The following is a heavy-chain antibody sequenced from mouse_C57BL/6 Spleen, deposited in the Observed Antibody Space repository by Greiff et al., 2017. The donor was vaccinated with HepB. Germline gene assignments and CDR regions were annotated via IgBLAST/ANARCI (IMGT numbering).Heavy chain of an antibody. CDR3: TRIYCDSSYGYFDV. Sequence: EVQLQQSGTVLARPGASVKMSCKTSGYTFTSYWMHWVKQRPGQGLEWIGAIYPGNSDTSYNQKFKGKAKLTAVTSASTAYMELSSLTNEDSAVYYCTRIYCDSSYGYFDVWGTGTTVTVSS. CDR1: GYTFTSYW. J-gene: IGHJ1*03. CDR2: IYPGNSDT. V-gene: IGHV1-5*01. D-gene: IGHD1-1*01.